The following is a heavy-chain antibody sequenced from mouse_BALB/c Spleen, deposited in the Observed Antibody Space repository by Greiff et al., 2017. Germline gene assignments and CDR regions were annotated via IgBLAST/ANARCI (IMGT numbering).Heavy chain of an antibody. D-gene: IGHD2-3*01. V-gene: IGHV1-9*01. CDR3: AREGDGYPYAMDY. Sequence: QVQLQQSGAELMKPGASVKISCKATGYTFSSYWIEWVKQRPGHGLEWIGEILPGSGSTNYNEKFKGKATLTVDKSSSTAYMQLSSLTSEDSAVYCCAREGDGYPYAMDYWGQGTSVTVSS. CDR2: ILPGSGST. CDR1: GYTFSSYW. J-gene: IGHJ4*01.